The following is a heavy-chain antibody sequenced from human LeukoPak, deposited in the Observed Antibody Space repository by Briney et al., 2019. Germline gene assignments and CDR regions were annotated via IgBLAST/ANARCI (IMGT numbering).Heavy chain of an antibody. D-gene: IGHD3-10*02. CDR1: GFTFSAYA. Sequence: GGPLRLSCEASGFTFSAYAMSWVRQPPGKGLEWVSSICSDNKPHYSESVKGRFAISRDNSKSMLFLQLNSLRAEDTALYYCARELHYYVAMDVWGQGATVTVSS. CDR3: ARELHYYVAMDV. J-gene: IGHJ6*02. CDR2: ICSDNKP. V-gene: IGHV3-23*05.